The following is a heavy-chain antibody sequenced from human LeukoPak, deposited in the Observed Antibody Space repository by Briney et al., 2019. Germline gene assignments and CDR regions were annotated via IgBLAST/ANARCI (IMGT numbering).Heavy chain of an antibody. V-gene: IGHV3-11*04. D-gene: IGHD3-10*01. CDR3: TREDYYYALGH. Sequence: GGSLRLSCAASGFTFTDHYMSWVRQAPGKGLEWVSYISSGGDIIYYADSVKGRFTVSRDNAKNSLYLQMNSLRAEDTAVYYCTREDYYYALGHWAQGTLVTVSS. J-gene: IGHJ4*02. CDR1: GFTFTDHY. CDR2: ISSGGDII.